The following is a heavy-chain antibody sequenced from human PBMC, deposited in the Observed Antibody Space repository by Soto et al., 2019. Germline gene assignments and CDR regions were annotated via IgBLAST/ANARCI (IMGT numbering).Heavy chain of an antibody. CDR3: ARESPTGYFDY. Sequence: MQLAPYARKKRLEWVAVIWYDGSNKYYADSVKGRFTISRDNSKKTLYLQMNSLRAEYRAVYHCARESPTGYFDYGG. J-gene: IGHJ4*03. CDR2: IWYDGSNK. V-gene: IGHV3-33*01.